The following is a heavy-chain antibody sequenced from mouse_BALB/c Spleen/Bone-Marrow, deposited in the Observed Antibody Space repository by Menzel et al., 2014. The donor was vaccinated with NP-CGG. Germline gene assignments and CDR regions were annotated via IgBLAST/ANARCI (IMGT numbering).Heavy chain of an antibody. CDR1: GFTFTDYY. V-gene: IGHV7-3*02. Sequence: DVHLVESGGGLVQPGGSLRLSCATSGFTFTDYYMSWVRQPPGKALEWLGFIRNKANGYTTEYSASVKGRFTISRDNSQSTLYLQMNTLRAEDSATYYCARDRRYDLAWFAYWGQGTLVTVSA. J-gene: IGHJ3*01. CDR3: ARDRRYDLAWFAY. CDR2: IRNKANGYTT. D-gene: IGHD2-14*01.